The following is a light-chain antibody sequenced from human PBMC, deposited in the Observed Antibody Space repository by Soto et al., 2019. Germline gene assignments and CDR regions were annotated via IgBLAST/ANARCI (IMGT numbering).Light chain of an antibody. V-gene: IGKV1-5*03. CDR3: QQSHRSPYS. CDR1: QTIFGW. Sequence: DIQMTQSPATLSASVGDRVIITCRANQTIFGWLAWYQEKPGTAPKLLIYMASSLQRGVPSRFSGSGSGTEFTLTISSLQPDDFATYYCQQSHRSPYSFGKGTKLEMK. CDR2: MAS. J-gene: IGKJ2*03.